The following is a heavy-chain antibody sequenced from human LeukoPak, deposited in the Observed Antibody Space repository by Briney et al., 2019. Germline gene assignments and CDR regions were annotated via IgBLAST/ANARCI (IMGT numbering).Heavy chain of an antibody. CDR3: STLWYGA. J-gene: IGHJ5*02. CDR1: GFTFTNAW. CDR2: IKSKTNGGTS. D-gene: IGHD3-10*01. Sequence: GGSLGLSCAASGFTFTNAWMYWVRQAPGKGLEWVGRIKSKTNGGTSDYAAPVTGRFTISRDDSKSTLYLEMNSLKTEDTGVYYCSTLWYGAWGQGTLVTVSS. V-gene: IGHV3-15*01.